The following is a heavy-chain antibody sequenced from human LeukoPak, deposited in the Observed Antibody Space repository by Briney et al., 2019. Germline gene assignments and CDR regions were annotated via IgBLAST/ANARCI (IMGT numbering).Heavy chain of an antibody. CDR3: ARGYPGSGSHHLDY. CDR2: IIPILGMA. CDR1: GGTFSSYA. D-gene: IGHD3-10*01. J-gene: IGHJ4*02. V-gene: IGHV1-69*04. Sequence: ASVKVSCKASGGTFSSYAISWVRQAPGQGLEWMGRIIPILGMANYAQKFQGRVTITADKSTSTAYMELSSLRSEDTAVYYCARGYPGSGSHHLDYWGQGTLVTVSS.